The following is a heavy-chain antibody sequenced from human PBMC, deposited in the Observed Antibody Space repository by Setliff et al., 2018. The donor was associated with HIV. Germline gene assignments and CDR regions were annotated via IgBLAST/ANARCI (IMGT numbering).Heavy chain of an antibody. CDR2: ITSGGSR. V-gene: IGHV3-23*01. CDR3: AKGFRPVDTALVSGPTY. D-gene: IGHD5-18*01. CDR1: GFTFSSFA. Sequence: GGSLRLSCAASGFTFSSFAMSWVRQTPENGLEWVSIITSGGSRYYADSAKGRFIISRDNSQNTLYLQMNSLRADDTAIYYCAKGFRPVDTALVSGPTYWGQGIRVTVSS. J-gene: IGHJ4*02.